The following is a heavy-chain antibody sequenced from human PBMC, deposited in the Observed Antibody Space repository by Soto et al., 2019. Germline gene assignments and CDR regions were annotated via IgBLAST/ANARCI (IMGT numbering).Heavy chain of an antibody. V-gene: IGHV1-8*01. CDR2: MNPNSGNT. Sequence: GASVKVSCKASGYTFTSYDINWVRQATGQGLEWMGWMNPNSGNTGYAQKFQGRVTMTRNTSISTAYMELSSLRSEDTAVYYCAIYHDYGDERSFDYWGQGTLVTVSS. CDR1: GYTFTSYD. D-gene: IGHD4-17*01. CDR3: AIYHDYGDERSFDY. J-gene: IGHJ4*02.